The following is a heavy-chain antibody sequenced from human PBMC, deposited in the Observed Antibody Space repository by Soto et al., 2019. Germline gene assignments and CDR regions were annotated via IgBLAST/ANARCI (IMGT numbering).Heavy chain of an antibody. V-gene: IGHV1-69*12. CDR2: IIPIFGTA. CDR1: GGTFSSYA. CDR3: ARDQDVSNYHGMDV. Sequence: QVQLVQSGAEVKKPGSSVKVSCKASGGTFSSYAISWVRQAPGQGLEWMGGIIPIFGTANYAQKFQGRVTIPAXEXASTAYMELSSLRSEDTAVYYCARDQDVSNYHGMDVWGQGTTVTVSS. J-gene: IGHJ6*02. D-gene: IGHD3-22*01.